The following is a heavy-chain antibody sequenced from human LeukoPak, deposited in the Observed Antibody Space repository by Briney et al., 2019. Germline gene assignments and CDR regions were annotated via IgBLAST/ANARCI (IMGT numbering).Heavy chain of an antibody. V-gene: IGHV4-30-4*01. CDR3: AREGGVVAATRGMDV. D-gene: IGHD2-15*01. Sequence: SQTLSLTCTVSGGSISSGDYYWSWIRQPPGKGLEWIGYIYYSGSTYYNPSLKSRVTISVDTSKDQFSLKLSSVTAADTAVYYCAREGGVVAATRGMDVWGQGTTVTVSS. J-gene: IGHJ6*02. CDR2: IYYSGST. CDR1: GGSISSGDYY.